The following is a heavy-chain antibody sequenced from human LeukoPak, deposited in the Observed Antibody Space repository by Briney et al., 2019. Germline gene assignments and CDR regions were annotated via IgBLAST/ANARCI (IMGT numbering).Heavy chain of an antibody. CDR3: ARGAEMATISPIDY. CDR1: GFTFSSYE. J-gene: IGHJ4*02. D-gene: IGHD5-24*01. CDR2: ISSSGSTI. Sequence: GGSLRLSCAASGFTFSSYEMNWVRQAPGKGLEWVSYISSSGSTIYYADTVKGRFTISRDNAKNSLYLQMDSLRAEDTAVYYCARGAEMATISPIDYWGQGTLVTVSS. V-gene: IGHV3-48*03.